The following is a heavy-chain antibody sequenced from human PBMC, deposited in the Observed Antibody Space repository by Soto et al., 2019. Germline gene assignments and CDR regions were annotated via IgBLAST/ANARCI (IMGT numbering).Heavy chain of an antibody. Sequence: PSETLSLTCAVSGGSISSGGYSWSWIRQPPGKGLEWIGYIYHSGSTYYSPSLKSRVTISVDRSKNQFSLKLGSVTAADTAVYYCGRGGGGYGNGTIDYWGQGTLVTVSS. CDR1: GGSISSGGYS. CDR3: GRGGGGYGNGTIDY. CDR2: IYHSGST. J-gene: IGHJ4*02. D-gene: IGHD5-18*01. V-gene: IGHV4-30-2*01.